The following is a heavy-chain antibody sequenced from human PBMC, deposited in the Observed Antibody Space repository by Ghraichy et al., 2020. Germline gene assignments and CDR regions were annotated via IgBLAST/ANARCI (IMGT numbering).Heavy chain of an antibody. V-gene: IGHV3-74*01. J-gene: IGHJ4*02. CDR3: ARDIGYSLHY. CDR2: INSDGSTT. CDR1: GFSFSNAW. D-gene: IGHD5-18*01. Sequence: GVLNISCAASGFSFSNAWMHWVRQAPGKGLMWVSHINSDGSTTTYADSVKGRFTISRDNAKNTVYLQMNSLRAKDTAVYYCARDIGYSLHYWGQGTLVTVPS.